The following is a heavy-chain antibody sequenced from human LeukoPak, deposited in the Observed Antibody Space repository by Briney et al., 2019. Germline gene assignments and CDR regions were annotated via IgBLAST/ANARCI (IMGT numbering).Heavy chain of an antibody. V-gene: IGHV3-23*01. CDR1: GFTFSSYA. CDR3: ARFSSSSINY. CDR2: ISGSGGST. J-gene: IGHJ4*02. Sequence: PGGSLRLSCAASGFTFSSYAMSWVRQAPGKGLEWVSAISGSGGSTYYADSVKGRFTISRDNAKNSLYLQMNSLRAEDTAVYYCARFSSSSINYWGQGTLVTVSS. D-gene: IGHD6-13*01.